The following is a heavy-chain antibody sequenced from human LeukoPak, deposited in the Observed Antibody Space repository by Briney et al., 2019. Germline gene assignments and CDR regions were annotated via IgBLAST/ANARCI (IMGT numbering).Heavy chain of an antibody. J-gene: IGHJ6*03. D-gene: IGHD6-13*01. CDR1: GGTFSSYA. CDR3: ARPGIAAAGTGHYYYMDV. CDR2: IIPIFGTA. Sequence: SVKVSCKASGGTFSSYAISWVRQAPGQGLEWMGGIIPIFGTANYAQKFQGRVTITADESTSTAYMELSSLRSEDTAVYYCARPGIAAAGTGHYYYMDVWGKGTTVTISS. V-gene: IGHV1-69*13.